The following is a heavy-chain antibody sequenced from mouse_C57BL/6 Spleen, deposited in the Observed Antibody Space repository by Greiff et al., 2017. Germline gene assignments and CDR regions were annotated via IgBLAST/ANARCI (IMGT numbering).Heavy chain of an antibody. J-gene: IGHJ3*01. Sequence: QVQLQQSGAELVKPGASVKISCKASGYAFSSYWMNWVKQRPGKGLEWIGQIYPGDGDTTYNGKFKGKATLTADKSSSTAYMQLSSLTSEDSAVYVCSRGGNYGGLAYWGQGTLVTVSA. CDR1: GYAFSSYW. CDR3: SRGGNYGGLAY. CDR2: IYPGDGDT. D-gene: IGHD2-1*01. V-gene: IGHV1-80*01.